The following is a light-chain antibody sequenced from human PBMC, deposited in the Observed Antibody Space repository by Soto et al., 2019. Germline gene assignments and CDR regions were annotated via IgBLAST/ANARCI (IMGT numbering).Light chain of an antibody. J-gene: IGKJ2*01. CDR1: QSVSND. CDR3: HQYHNWPRGT. Sequence: ETVMTQSPATLSVSPGGRATLSCRASQSVSNDLAWYQQKPGQAPRLLIYDASTRATGIPARFSGSGSGTEFTRAISSLQSEDFAVYYCHQYHNWPRGTFGQGTKLQIK. CDR2: DAS. V-gene: IGKV3-15*01.